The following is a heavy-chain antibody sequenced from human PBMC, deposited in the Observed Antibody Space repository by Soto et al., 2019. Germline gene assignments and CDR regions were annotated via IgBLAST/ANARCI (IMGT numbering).Heavy chain of an antibody. CDR1: GGTFSSYA. CDR3: ARSGLIHSGSYERYGMDV. J-gene: IGHJ6*02. CDR2: IIPIFGTA. Sequence: QVQLVQSGAEVKKPGSSVKVSCKASGGTFSSYAISWVRQAPGQGLEWMGGIIPIFGTANYAQKFQGRVTITADESTSTAYMELSSLRSEDTAVYYCARSGLIHSGSYERYGMDVWGQGTTVTVSS. D-gene: IGHD1-26*01. V-gene: IGHV1-69*01.